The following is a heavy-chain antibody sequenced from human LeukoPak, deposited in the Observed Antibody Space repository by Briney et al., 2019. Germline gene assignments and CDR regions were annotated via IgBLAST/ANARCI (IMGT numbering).Heavy chain of an antibody. CDR3: ARPGIATTGAFDI. D-gene: IGHD6-13*01. CDR2: ISSSTNYI. Sequence: GGSLRLSCAASGFTFSSYSMNWVRQAPGKGLEWVSSISSSTNYIYYADSVKGRFTISRDNAKNSLYLQMNSLRAEDMALYYCARPGIATTGAFDIWGQGTMVTVSS. J-gene: IGHJ3*02. V-gene: IGHV3-21*04. CDR1: GFTFSSYS.